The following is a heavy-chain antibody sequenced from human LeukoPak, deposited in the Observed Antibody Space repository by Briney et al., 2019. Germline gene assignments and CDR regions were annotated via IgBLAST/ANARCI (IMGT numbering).Heavy chain of an antibody. CDR1: GGTFSSYA. D-gene: IGHD3-22*01. CDR3: ACGANYYDSSGYPWYFDY. J-gene: IGHJ4*02. Sequence: SVKVSCKASGGTFSSYAISWVRQAPGQGLEWMGGIIPIFGTANYAQKFQGRVTITTDESTSTAYMELSSLRSEDTAVYYCACGANYYDSSGYPWYFDYWGRGTLVTVSS. V-gene: IGHV1-69*05. CDR2: IIPIFGTA.